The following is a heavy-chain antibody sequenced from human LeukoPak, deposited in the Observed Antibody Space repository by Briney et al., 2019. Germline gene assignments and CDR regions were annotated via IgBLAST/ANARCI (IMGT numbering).Heavy chain of an antibody. CDR2: ISYDGSNK. J-gene: IGHJ4*02. V-gene: IGHV3-30*04. Sequence: GGSLRLSCAASGFTFSSYAMHWVRQAPGKGLEWVAVISYDGSNKYYADSVKGRFTISGDNSKNTLYLQMNSLRAEDTAVYYCARGWYCSGGSCYNFDYWGQGTLVTVSS. CDR3: ARGWYCSGGSCYNFDY. CDR1: GFTFSSYA. D-gene: IGHD2-15*01.